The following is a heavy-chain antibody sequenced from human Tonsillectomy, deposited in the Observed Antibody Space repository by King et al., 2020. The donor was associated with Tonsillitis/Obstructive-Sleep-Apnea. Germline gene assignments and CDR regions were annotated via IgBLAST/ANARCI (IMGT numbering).Heavy chain of an antibody. V-gene: IGHV4-59*01. J-gene: IGHJ4*02. CDR3: SRAPYYDFWSGYYDAGYYFDY. CDR2: IYYSGST. CDR1: GGSISSYY. D-gene: IGHD3-3*01. Sequence: VQLQESGPGLVKPSETLSLTCTVSGGSISSYYWSWIRQPPGKGLEWFGYIYYSGSTNYNPSLTSRVTISVDTSKNQFSLKLSSVTAADTAVYYCSRAPYYDFWSGYYDAGYYFDYWGQGTLVTVSS.